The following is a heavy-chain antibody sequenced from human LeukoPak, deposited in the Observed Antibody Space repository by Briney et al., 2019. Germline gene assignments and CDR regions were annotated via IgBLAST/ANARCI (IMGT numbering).Heavy chain of an antibody. Sequence: SGGSLRLSCAGSGSTFSGHWLTWVRQAPGKGLEWVASIKEDGREAHYADSVKGRFTISRDNTKSTLYLQMNSLRVEDTAVYYCAREWYDYGGDSGGYWGQGTLVTVSS. CDR3: AREWYDYGGDSGGY. CDR1: GSTFSGHW. J-gene: IGHJ4*02. CDR2: IKEDGREA. V-gene: IGHV3-7*01. D-gene: IGHD4-23*01.